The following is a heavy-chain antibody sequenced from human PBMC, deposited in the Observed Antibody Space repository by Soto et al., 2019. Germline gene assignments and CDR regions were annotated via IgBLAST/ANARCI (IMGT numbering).Heavy chain of an antibody. Sequence: SETLSLTCAVYGGSFSGYYWSWIRQPPGKGLEWIGEINHSGSTNYNPSLKSRVTISVDTSKNQFSLKLSSVTAADTAVYYCARGRTIFGVVAPPKYFDYWGRGTLVTVSS. J-gene: IGHJ4*02. V-gene: IGHV4-34*01. CDR1: GGSFSGYY. CDR3: ARGRTIFGVVAPPKYFDY. CDR2: INHSGST. D-gene: IGHD3-3*01.